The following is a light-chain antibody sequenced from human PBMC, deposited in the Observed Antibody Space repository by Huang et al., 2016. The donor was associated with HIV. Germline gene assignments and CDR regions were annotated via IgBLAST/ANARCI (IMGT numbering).Light chain of an antibody. CDR2: DAS. CDR1: QSISTY. Sequence: EIVLTQSPATLSLSPGERATLSCRASQSISTYLAWYQHRPGQSPRLLIYDASTRAVGVPTRFSGRGSGTDFTLTISSLEPEDFAVYFCQQRSEWLIFGGGTRVDI. V-gene: IGKV3-11*01. J-gene: IGKJ4*01. CDR3: QQRSEWLI.